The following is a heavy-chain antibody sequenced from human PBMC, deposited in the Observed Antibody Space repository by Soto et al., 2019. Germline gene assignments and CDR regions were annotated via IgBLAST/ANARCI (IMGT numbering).Heavy chain of an antibody. D-gene: IGHD6-13*01. CDR1: GFTFSRYS. V-gene: IGHV3-21*01. CDR3: ARDASRDSSARGWFAP. CDR2: ISSNSAYI. J-gene: IGHJ5*02. Sequence: GGSLRLSCAASGFTFSRYSMNWVRQAPGKGLEWVSTISSNSAYIYYTDSVKGRFTISRDNARNLMHLQMDSLRAADTAVYYCARDASRDSSARGWFAPWGQGTLVTVSS.